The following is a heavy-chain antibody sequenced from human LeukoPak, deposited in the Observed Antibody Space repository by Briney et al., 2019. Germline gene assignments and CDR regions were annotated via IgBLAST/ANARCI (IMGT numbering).Heavy chain of an antibody. J-gene: IGHJ5*02. Sequence: PSETLSLTCTVSGGSISNYYWSWIRQPPGKGLEWIGEIYHSGSTNYNPSLKSRVTISVDKSKNQFSLKLSSVTAADTAVYYCARVRLPVVGATRWFDPWGQGTLVTVSS. CDR3: ARVRLPVVGATRWFDP. CDR2: IYHSGST. CDR1: GGSISNYY. D-gene: IGHD1-26*01. V-gene: IGHV4-59*12.